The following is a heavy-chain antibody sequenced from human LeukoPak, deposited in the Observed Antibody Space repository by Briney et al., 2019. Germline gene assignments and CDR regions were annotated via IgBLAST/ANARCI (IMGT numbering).Heavy chain of an antibody. D-gene: IGHD6-19*01. CDR2: MNPNSGNT. CDR1: GYTFSDYY. CDR3: ATEYSSGWYGYAFDI. V-gene: IGHV1-8*02. Sequence: ASVKVSCKASGYTFSDYYIHWVRQAPGQGLEWMGWMNPNSGNTGYAQKFQGRVTMTRNTSISTAYMELSSLRSEDTAVYYCATEYSSGWYGYAFDIWGQGTMVTVSS. J-gene: IGHJ3*02.